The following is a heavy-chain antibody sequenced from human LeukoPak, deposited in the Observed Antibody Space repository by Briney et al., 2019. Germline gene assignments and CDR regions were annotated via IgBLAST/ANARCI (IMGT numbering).Heavy chain of an antibody. Sequence: GRSLRLSCAASGFTFSSYAMHWVRQAPGKGLEWVAVISYDGRNKYFADSVKGRFTISRDNSNNTLYLQMNSLRAEDTAVYYCAKVPGGKGWNFDSWGQGTLVTVS. V-gene: IGHV3-30-3*01. CDR1: GFTFSSYA. D-gene: IGHD2-15*01. J-gene: IGHJ4*02. CDR2: ISYDGRNK. CDR3: AKVPGGKGWNFDS.